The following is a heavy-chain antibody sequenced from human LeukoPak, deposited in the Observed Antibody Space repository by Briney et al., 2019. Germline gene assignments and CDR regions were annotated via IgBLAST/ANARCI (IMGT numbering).Heavy chain of an antibody. J-gene: IGHJ4*02. D-gene: IGHD3-10*01. CDR3: ANVGSGSSTSPQVFDY. V-gene: IGHV3-30*18. CDR1: GFTFSSYG. CDR2: ISYDGSNK. Sequence: GGSLRLSCAASGFTFSSYGMHRVRQAPGKGLEWVAVISYDGSNKYYADSVKGRFTISRDNSKNTLYLQMNSLRAEDTAVYYCANVGSGSSTSPQVFDYWGQGTLVTVSS.